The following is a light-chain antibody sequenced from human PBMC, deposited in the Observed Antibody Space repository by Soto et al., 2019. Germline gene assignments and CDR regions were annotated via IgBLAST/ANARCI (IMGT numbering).Light chain of an antibody. CDR2: GAS. V-gene: IGKV3-20*01. CDR3: QHYNELPLT. Sequence: EVVLTQSPGTLSLSPVERATLSCMASQSISRSYLAWYQQKPGQGPRLLIFGASTRAIGIPARFSGSGSGTDFTPTISSLQSEDFAVYYCQHYNELPLTFGGGTKVDIK. CDR1: QSISRSY. J-gene: IGKJ4*01.